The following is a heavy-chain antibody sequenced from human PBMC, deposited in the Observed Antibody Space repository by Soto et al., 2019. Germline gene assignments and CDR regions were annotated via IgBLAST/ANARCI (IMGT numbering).Heavy chain of an antibody. D-gene: IGHD6-13*01. V-gene: IGHV3-23*01. J-gene: IGHJ4*02. Sequence: GGSLRLSCAASGFTFSSYAMSWVRQAPGKGLEWVSAISGSGGSTYYADSVKGRFTISRDNSKNTLYLQMNSLRAEDTAVYYCAKATGYSSSGYEAYFDYWGQGTLVTVSS. CDR2: ISGSGGST. CDR3: AKATGYSSSGYEAYFDY. CDR1: GFTFSSYA.